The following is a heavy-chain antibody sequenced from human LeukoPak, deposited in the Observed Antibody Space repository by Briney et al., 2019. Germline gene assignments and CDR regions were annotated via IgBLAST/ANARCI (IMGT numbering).Heavy chain of an antibody. CDR2: ISSSSYI. CDR1: GFTFSSYS. Sequence: GGSLRLSCAASGFTFSSYSMNWVRQAPGKGLEWVSSISSSSYIYYADSVKGRLTISRDNAKNSLYLQVNSLRAEDTAVYYCARDTRTTVTAAGYFDYWGQGTLVTVSS. D-gene: IGHD4-17*01. V-gene: IGHV3-21*01. CDR3: ARDTRTTVTAAGYFDY. J-gene: IGHJ4*02.